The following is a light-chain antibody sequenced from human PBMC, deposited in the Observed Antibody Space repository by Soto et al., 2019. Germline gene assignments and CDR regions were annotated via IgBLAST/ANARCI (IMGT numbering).Light chain of an antibody. CDR1: QNINRY. CDR2: DAS. V-gene: IGKV3D-15*01. J-gene: IGKJ5*01. Sequence: MVLTQSPGTLSLSPWDRATLSCRASQNINRYLAWYHQKPGQPPRLLIYDASTRATGIPDRFSGSGSGTEFTLTISSLQSEDFAVYYCQQYNNWPPITFGQGTRLEIK. CDR3: QQYNNWPPIT.